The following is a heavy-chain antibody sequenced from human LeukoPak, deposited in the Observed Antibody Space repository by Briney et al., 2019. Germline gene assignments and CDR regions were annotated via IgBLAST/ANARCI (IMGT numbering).Heavy chain of an antibody. J-gene: IGHJ4*02. V-gene: IGHV3-20*04. Sequence: PGGSLRLSCAASGFTFGNHVMHWVRQAPGKRLEWVSAIDWKGGTSAYAASVKGRFTISRDDAKSILYLQMNSLRPEDTAFYLCVRGQARDTTPAGWGSHLDCWGLGTLVTVSS. CDR2: IDWKGGTS. CDR3: VRGQARDTTPAGWGSHLDC. D-gene: IGHD4-11*01. CDR1: GFTFGNHV.